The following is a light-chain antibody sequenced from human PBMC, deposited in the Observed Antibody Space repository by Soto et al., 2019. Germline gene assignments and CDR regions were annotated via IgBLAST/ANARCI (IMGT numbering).Light chain of an antibody. V-gene: IGLV2-23*01. CDR1: SSDVGGYRF. CDR2: EGS. CDR3: CSYAGSSSVV. J-gene: IGLJ2*01. Sequence: QSVLTQPASVSGSPGQSITISCTGTSSDVGGYRFVSWYQHHPGEAPKLMIYEGSKRPSGVSNRFSGSKSGNTASLTISGLQAEDEADYYCCSYAGSSSVVFGGGTKLTVL.